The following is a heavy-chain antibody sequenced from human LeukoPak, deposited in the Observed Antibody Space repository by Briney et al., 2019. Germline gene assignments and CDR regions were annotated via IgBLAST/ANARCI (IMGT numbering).Heavy chain of an antibody. CDR2: ISGSGGST. D-gene: IGHD3-22*01. CDR1: GFTFSSYA. Sequence: GGSLRLSCAASGFTFSSYAMSWVRQAPGKGLEWVSAISGSGGSTFYADSVKGRFTISRDNSKNTLYLQMNSLRAEDTAVYYCAKDVLLSNYYGSRLDYWGQGTLVTVSS. CDR3: AKDVLLSNYYGSRLDY. V-gene: IGHV3-23*01. J-gene: IGHJ4*02.